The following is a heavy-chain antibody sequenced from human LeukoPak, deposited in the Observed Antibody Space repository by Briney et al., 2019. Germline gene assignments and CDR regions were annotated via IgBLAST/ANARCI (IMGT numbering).Heavy chain of an antibody. V-gene: IGHV4-4*02. CDR1: GGSISSSNW. CDR2: IYHSGST. CDR3: ARGVWGSYRFLDY. Sequence: SETLSLTCAVSGGSISSSNWWSWVRQPPGKGLEWIGEIYHSGSTNYNPSLKSRVTISVDKSKNQFSLKLSSVTAAGTAVYYCARGVWGSYRFLDYWGQGTLVTVSS. D-gene: IGHD3-16*02. J-gene: IGHJ4*02.